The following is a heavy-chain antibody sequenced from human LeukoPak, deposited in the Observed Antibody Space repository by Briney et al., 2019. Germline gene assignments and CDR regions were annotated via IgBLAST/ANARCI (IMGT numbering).Heavy chain of an antibody. CDR1: GYTFTSYW. J-gene: IGHJ4*02. D-gene: IGHD2-15*01. CDR2: IYGGDSDT. CDR3: TRGSGEIHY. Sequence: GGPLKISSKGSGYTFTSYWIGWVRRMPGKGLEGMGIIYGGDSDTRYSPSFQGQVTISADKSINTAYLQWSSWKVSDTAMYYCTRGSGEIHYWGQGTLVTVSS. V-gene: IGHV5-51*01.